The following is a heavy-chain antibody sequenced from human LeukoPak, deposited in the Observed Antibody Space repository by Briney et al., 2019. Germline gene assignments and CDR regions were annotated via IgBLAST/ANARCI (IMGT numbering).Heavy chain of an antibody. CDR2: IYYSGST. CDR3: ARESRVVPYYFDY. J-gene: IGHJ4*02. V-gene: IGHV4-59*01. Sequence: SETLSLTCTVSGGSISSYYWSRIRQPPGKGLEWIGYIYYSGSTNHNPSLKSRVTISVDTSKNQFSLKMSSVTAADTAVYYCARESRVVPYYFDYWGQGTLVTVSS. D-gene: IGHD3-3*01. CDR1: GGSISSYY.